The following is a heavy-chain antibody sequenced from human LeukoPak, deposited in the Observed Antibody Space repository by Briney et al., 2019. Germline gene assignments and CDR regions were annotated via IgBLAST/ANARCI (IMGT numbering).Heavy chain of an antibody. CDR3: ARVQGYCSSTSCYPDTNFDY. D-gene: IGHD2-2*01. CDR2: IKPNNGGT. CDR1: GYTFTGYY. Sequence: GASVKVSCKASGYTFTGYYMHWVRQAPGQGLEWMGWIKPNNGGTNYAQKFQGRVTMTRDTSISTAYMELSRLRSDDTAVYYCARVQGYCSSTSCYPDTNFDYWGQGTLVTVSS. J-gene: IGHJ4*02. V-gene: IGHV1-2*02.